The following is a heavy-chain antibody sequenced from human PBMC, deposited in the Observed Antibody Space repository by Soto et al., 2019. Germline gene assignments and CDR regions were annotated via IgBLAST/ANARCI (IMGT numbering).Heavy chain of an antibody. CDR3: AKGDCSGGSCYFSAFDI. CDR1: GFTFSSYG. J-gene: IGHJ3*02. D-gene: IGHD2-15*01. CDR2: ISYDGTNN. V-gene: IGHV3-30*18. Sequence: QVQLVESGGGVVQPGRSLRLSCAASGFTFSSYGMHWVRQAPGKGLEWVAVISYDGTNNYYTESVKGRFTISRDNSXNTXVLQMNRLRAEDTAVYFCAKGDCSGGSCYFSAFDIWGQGTMVTVSS.